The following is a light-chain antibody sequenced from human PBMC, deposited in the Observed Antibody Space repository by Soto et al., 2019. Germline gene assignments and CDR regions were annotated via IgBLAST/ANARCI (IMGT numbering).Light chain of an antibody. J-gene: IGKJ2*01. CDR3: QLYGSSPMYT. Sequence: EIVLTQSPATLPLSPGERATLSCRASQSVSNSALAWYLQKPGQAPRLLIYGASSRATGIPDRFSGGGSGTDFSLTISRLEPEDFAVYFCQLYGSSPMYTFGQGTRLEI. V-gene: IGKV3-20*01. CDR1: QSVSNSA. CDR2: GAS.